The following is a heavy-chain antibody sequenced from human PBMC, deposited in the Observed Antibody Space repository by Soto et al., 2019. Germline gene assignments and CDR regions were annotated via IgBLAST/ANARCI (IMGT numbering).Heavy chain of an antibody. V-gene: IGHV3-7*01. D-gene: IGHD3-22*01. CDR3: ATKGDSGSI. Sequence: EVQVVESGGGLVQPGGSLRLSCAVSGFSFTTYWMTWVRQAPGRGLEWVANISPGGIATHYVDSVKGRFTISGDNAENSVYLQMNSLRADDTAVYYCATKGDSGSIWGQGTLVTVSS. J-gene: IGHJ4*02. CDR1: GFSFTTYW. CDR2: ISPGGIAT.